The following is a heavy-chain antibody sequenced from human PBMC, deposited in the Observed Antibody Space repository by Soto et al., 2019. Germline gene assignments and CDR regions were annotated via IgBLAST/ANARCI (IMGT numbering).Heavy chain of an antibody. CDR2: IYYSGST. Sequence: SETLSLTCTVSGGSISSSSYYWGWIRQPPGKGLEWIGSIYYSGSTYYNPSLKSRVTISVDTSKNQFSLKLSSVTAADTAVYYCASPNAGYSSSWYSGGENDYWGQGTLVTVAS. CDR1: GGSISSSSYY. CDR3: ASPNAGYSSSWYSGGENDY. D-gene: IGHD6-13*01. J-gene: IGHJ4*02. V-gene: IGHV4-39*01.